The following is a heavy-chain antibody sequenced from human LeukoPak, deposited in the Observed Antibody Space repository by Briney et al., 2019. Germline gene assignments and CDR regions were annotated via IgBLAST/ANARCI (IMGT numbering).Heavy chain of an antibody. CDR1: GFTFSGSA. CDR2: IRSKANSYAT. D-gene: IGHD2-2*01. J-gene: IGHJ6*02. CDR3: TTQTDIVVVPAAPYYYYGMDV. V-gene: IGHV3-73*01. Sequence: GGSLRLSCAASGFTFSGSAMHWVRQASGKGLEWVGRIRSKANSYATAYAASVKGRFTISRDDSKNTAYLQMNSLKTEDTAVYYCTTQTDIVVVPAAPYYYYGMDVWGQGTTVTVSS.